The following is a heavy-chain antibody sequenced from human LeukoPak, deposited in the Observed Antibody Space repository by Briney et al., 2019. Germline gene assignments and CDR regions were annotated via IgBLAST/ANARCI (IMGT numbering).Heavy chain of an antibody. CDR1: GFTVSSNY. CDR2: IYTGDKT. V-gene: IGHV3-66*01. Sequence: GGSLRLSCAVSGFTVSSNYMSWVRQAPGKGLEWVSVIYTGDKTYYAESVKGRSTISRDISKNTLYLQMNSLRADDTAAYYCARGGDGTYYYGSSAFVRFDDWGQGTLVTVSS. J-gene: IGHJ4*02. D-gene: IGHD3-22*01. CDR3: ARGGDGTYYYGSSAFVRFDD.